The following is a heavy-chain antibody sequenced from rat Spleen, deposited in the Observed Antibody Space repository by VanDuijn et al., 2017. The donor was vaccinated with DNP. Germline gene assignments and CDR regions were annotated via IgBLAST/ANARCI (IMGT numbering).Heavy chain of an antibody. CDR3: AIQLGVFDY. V-gene: IGHV3-3*01. CDR2: INSEGST. D-gene: IGHD5-1*01. Sequence: QLQESGPGLVKPSQSLSLTCSVTGYSITSGFRWTWIRKFPGNRLEWMGYINSEGSTDYNPSLKSRVSITRDTSKNQFFLQVNSVTPEDSATYYCAIQLGVFDYWGQGIMVTVSS. J-gene: IGHJ2*01. CDR1: GYSITSGFR.